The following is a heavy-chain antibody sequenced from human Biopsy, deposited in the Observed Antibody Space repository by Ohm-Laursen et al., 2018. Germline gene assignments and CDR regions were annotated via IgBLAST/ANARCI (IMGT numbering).Heavy chain of an antibody. CDR2: ISSDGST. Sequence: SQRLSCTASGFIFSSAWMHWVRQAPGKGLVWVSCISSDGSTTYADSVKGRFTISRDNAKNTAYLQMNSLRADDTALYYCATDHYGSINYWGQGTLVTVSS. CDR1: GFIFSSAW. J-gene: IGHJ4*02. D-gene: IGHD4-17*01. CDR3: ATDHYGSINY. V-gene: IGHV3-74*01.